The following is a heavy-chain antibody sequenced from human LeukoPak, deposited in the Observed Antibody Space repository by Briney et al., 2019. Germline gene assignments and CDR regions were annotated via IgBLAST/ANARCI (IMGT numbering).Heavy chain of an antibody. V-gene: IGHV4-39*01. Sequence: PSETLSLTCTVSGGSISSSSYYWGWIRQPPGKGLEWIGSIYYSGSTYYNPSLKSRVTISVDTSKNQFSLKLSSVTAADTAVYYCARLGPYFDYWGQGTLVTVSS. CDR3: ARLGPYFDY. CDR1: GGSISSSSYY. CDR2: IYYSGST. J-gene: IGHJ4*02.